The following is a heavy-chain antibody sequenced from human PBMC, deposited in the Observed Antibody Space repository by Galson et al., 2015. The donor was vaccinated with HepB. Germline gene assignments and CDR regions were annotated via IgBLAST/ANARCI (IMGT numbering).Heavy chain of an antibody. CDR2: IWYDGSNK. CDR1: GFTFSSYG. D-gene: IGHD3-10*01. V-gene: IGHV3-33*08. Sequence: SLRLSCAASGFTFSSYGMHWVRQAPGKGLEWVAVIWYDGSNKYYADSVKGRFTISRDNSKNTLYLQMNSLRAEDTAVYYCARGEYYGSGSYYPAEFDPWGQGTLVTVSS. CDR3: ARGEYYGSGSYYPAEFDP. J-gene: IGHJ5*02.